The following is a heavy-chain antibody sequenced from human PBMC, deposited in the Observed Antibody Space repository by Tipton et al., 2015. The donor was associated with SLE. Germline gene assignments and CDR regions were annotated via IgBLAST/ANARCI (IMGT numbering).Heavy chain of an antibody. CDR2: ISSSGSTI. CDR3: ARGSCVNFCQAFDI. D-gene: IGHD3-3*01. J-gene: IGHJ3*02. V-gene: IGHV3-11*04. CDR1: AFTFSYYE. Sequence: SLRLSCAASAFTFSYYEMNWVSYISSSGSTIYYADSVKGRFTISRDNAKNSLYLQMNSLRAEDTAVYYCARGSCVNFCQAFDIWGQGTMVTVSS.